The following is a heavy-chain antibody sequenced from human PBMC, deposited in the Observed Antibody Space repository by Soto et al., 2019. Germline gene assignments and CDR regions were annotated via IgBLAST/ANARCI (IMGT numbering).Heavy chain of an antibody. CDR2: INHSGST. V-gene: IGHV4-34*01. Sequence: QVQLQQWGAGLLKPSETLSLTCAVYGGSFSDYYWSWIRQPPGKGLEWIGEINHSGSTNYNPSLKSRVTISVDTSKNQFSLKLNSVTAADTAVYYCARMFGAVTTPSYYYGMDVWGQGTTVTVSS. CDR1: GGSFSDYY. J-gene: IGHJ6*02. CDR3: ARMFGAVTTPSYYYGMDV. D-gene: IGHD3-10*02.